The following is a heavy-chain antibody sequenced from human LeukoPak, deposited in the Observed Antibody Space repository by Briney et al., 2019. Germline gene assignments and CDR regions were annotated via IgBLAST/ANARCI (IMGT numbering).Heavy chain of an antibody. J-gene: IGHJ4*02. V-gene: IGHV4-59*01. CDR3: AKGIAAADNFDY. CDR2: IYYSGST. Sequence: PSETLSLTCTVSGGSISSYYWSWIRQPPGKGLEWIGYIYYSGSTNYNPSLKSRVTISVDTSKNQFSLKLSSVTAADTAVYYCAKGIAAADNFDYWGQGTLVTVSS. CDR1: GGSISSYY. D-gene: IGHD6-13*01.